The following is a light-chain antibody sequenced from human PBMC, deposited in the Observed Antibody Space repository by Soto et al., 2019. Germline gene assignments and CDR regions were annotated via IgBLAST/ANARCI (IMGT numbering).Light chain of an antibody. Sequence: QSALTQPASVSGSPGQSITISCTGTSSDVGGYNYVSWYQQHPGKAPKLMIDEVSNRPSGVSNRFAGSKSGNTGSLTISGLQAEDEADYYCSSYTSSSTPYVFGTGTKVTVL. CDR1: SSDVGGYNY. CDR2: EVS. V-gene: IGLV2-14*01. CDR3: SSYTSSSTPYV. J-gene: IGLJ1*01.